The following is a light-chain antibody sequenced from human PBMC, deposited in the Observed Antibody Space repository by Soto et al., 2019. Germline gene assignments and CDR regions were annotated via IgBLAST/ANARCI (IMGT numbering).Light chain of an antibody. CDR3: AAWDDGLNGYV. CDR1: SSTIGNNA. Sequence: QPVLTQPPSVSAAPRQRVTISCSGSSSTIGNNAVSWYQQLPGKAPKLLIYYDNLLPSGVSDRFSASTSGTSASLAISGLQSEDEADYYCAAWDDGLNGYVFGTGTKVTVL. CDR2: YDN. V-gene: IGLV1-36*01. J-gene: IGLJ1*01.